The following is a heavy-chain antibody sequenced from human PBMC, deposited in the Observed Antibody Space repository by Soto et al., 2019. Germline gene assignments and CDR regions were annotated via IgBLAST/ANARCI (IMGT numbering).Heavy chain of an antibody. D-gene: IGHD3-3*01. CDR3: ARAAYYDFWSGYYPDLYHYYMDV. V-gene: IGHV1-18*01. J-gene: IGHJ6*03. CDR1: GYTFTSYG. Sequence: GAPVKVSCKASGYTFTSYGITWVRQAPGQGLEWMGWISAYNGNTNYAQKLQGRVTMTTDTSTSTAYMELRSLRSDDTAVYYCARAAYYDFWSGYYPDLYHYYMDVWGKGTTVTVSS. CDR2: ISAYNGNT.